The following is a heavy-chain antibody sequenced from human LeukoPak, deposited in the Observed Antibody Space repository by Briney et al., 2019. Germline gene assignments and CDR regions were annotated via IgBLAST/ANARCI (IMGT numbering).Heavy chain of an antibody. CDR2: ISYDGSNK. CDR1: GFTFSSYA. CDR3: ASIIYFDY. Sequence: PGGSPRLSCAASGFTFSSYAMHWVRQAPGKGLEWVAVISYDGSNKYYADSVKGRFTISRDNSKNTLYLQMNSLRAEDTAVYYCASIIYFDYWGQGTLVTVSS. J-gene: IGHJ4*02. V-gene: IGHV3-30-3*01.